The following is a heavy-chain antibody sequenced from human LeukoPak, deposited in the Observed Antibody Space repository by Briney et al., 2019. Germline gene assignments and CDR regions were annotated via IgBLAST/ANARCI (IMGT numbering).Heavy chain of an antibody. D-gene: IGHD1-26*01. CDR2: ISTYNGNT. Sequence: GASVKVSCKASGYSFSYYGINWVRQAPGQGLEWMGWISTYNGNTNYAQKFQGRVTMTTDTSTSTACMELRSLRSDDTAVYYCARERGGDSGSYHPTDYWGQGTLVTVSS. CDR3: ARERGGDSGSYHPTDY. V-gene: IGHV1-18*01. J-gene: IGHJ4*02. CDR1: GYSFSYYG.